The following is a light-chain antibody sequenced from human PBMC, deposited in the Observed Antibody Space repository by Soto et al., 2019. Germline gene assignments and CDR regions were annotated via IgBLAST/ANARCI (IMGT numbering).Light chain of an antibody. V-gene: IGKV1-12*01. CDR1: QDISSS. CDR3: RQGNSFPLT. Sequence: DIRMTQSPSSVSASVGDSVTITCRAGQDISSSLAWYQRTPGTAPKLLIYAASSLQSAVPSRFSGSGSGTDFTLSVSSLQPEDFATYYCRQGNSFPLTCGGGTKVELK. J-gene: IGKJ4*02. CDR2: AAS.